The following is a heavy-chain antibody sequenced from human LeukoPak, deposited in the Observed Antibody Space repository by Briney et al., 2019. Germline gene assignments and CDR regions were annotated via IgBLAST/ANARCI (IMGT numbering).Heavy chain of an antibody. J-gene: IGHJ6*04. D-gene: IGHD6-19*01. V-gene: IGHV3-30*04. CDR1: GFTSSSYA. CDR2: ISYDGSNK. Sequence: GGSLRLSCAASGFTSSSYAMHWVRQAPGKGLEWVAVISYDGSNKYYADSVKGRFTISRDNSKNTLYLQMNSLRAEDTAVYYCAREESSGWFPHYYYYGMDVWGKGTTVTVSS. CDR3: AREESSGWFPHYYYYGMDV.